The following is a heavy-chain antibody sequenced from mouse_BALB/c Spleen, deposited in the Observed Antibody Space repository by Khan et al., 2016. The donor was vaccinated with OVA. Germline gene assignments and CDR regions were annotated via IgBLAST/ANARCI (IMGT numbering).Heavy chain of an antibody. J-gene: IGHJ3*01. D-gene: IGHD1-1*01. V-gene: IGHV5-6*01. Sequence: EVELVESGGDLVKPEGSLKLSCAASGFTFSTYGMSWVRQTPDKRLEWVATISSGGSYTYYPDSVQGRFTISRDNAKNTLYLQMSSLKSEDTAMFYGARLAYYYGSEGFAYWGQGTLVTVSA. CDR1: GFTFSTYG. CDR3: ARLAYYYGSEGFAY. CDR2: ISSGGSYT.